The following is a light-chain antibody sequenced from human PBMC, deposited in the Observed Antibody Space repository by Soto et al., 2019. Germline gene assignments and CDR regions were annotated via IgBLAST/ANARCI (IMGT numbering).Light chain of an antibody. CDR2: GAS. CDR3: QQYGSSTIT. CDR1: QSVSSSY. J-gene: IGKJ5*01. V-gene: IGKV3-20*01. Sequence: SMLRQAPGTLSLSTGERAPLSCRASQSVSSSYLAWYQQKPGQAPRLLIYGASSRATGIPDRFSGSGSGTDFTLTISRLEPEDFAVYYCQQYGSSTITFGQGTRLEI.